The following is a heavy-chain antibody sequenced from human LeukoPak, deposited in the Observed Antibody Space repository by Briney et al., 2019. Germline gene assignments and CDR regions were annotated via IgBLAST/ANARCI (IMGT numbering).Heavy chain of an antibody. J-gene: IGHJ5*02. CDR3: ATSRAWLDGQYNWFDP. Sequence: ASVKVSCKVSGYTLTELSMHWVRQAPGKGLEWMGGFDPEDGETIYAQKFQGRVTMTEDTSTDTAYMELSSLRSEDTAVYYCATSRAWLDGQYNWFDPWGQGTLVTVSS. V-gene: IGHV1-24*01. D-gene: IGHD5-18*01. CDR1: GYTLTELS. CDR2: FDPEDGET.